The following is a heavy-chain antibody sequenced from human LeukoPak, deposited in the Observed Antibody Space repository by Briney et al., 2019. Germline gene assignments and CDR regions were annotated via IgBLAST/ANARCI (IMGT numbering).Heavy chain of an antibody. V-gene: IGHV4-61*02. Sequence: SQTLSLTCTVSGGSISSGSYYWSWIRQPAGKGLEWIGRIYTSGSTNYNPSLKSRVTISVDTSKNQFSLKLSSVTAADTAVYYCARFRRQPLLYVDYWGQGTPVTVSS. CDR2: IYTSGST. D-gene: IGHD2-2*02. CDR1: GGSISSGSYY. J-gene: IGHJ4*02. CDR3: ARFRRQPLLYVDY.